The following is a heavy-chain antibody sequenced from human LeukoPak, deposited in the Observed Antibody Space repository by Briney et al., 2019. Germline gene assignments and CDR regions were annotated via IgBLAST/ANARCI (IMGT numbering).Heavy chain of an antibody. J-gene: IGHJ4*02. CDR1: GFIFSDYG. V-gene: IGHV3-33*08. D-gene: IGHD2-21*02. CDR3: ARGPVTAPAYFDY. CDR2: ILYDGSNK. Sequence: GRSLRLSCVASGFIFSDYGMHWVRQAPDKGLEWVAVILYDGSNKHYADSVEGRFTISRDNSRNTVSLQMNSLRAEDTALYYCARGPVTAPAYFDYWGQGTLVTVSS.